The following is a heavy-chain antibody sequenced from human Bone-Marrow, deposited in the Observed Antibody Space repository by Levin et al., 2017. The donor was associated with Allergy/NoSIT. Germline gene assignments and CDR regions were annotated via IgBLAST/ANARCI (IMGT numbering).Heavy chain of an antibody. V-gene: IGHV1-2*06. CDR1: GYTFTGYY. J-gene: IGHJ4*02. CDR2: IHPNSGGT. Sequence: VASVKVSCKASGYTFTGYYIHWVRQAPGQGLEWMGRIHPNSGGTNYAQKFQGRVTMTRDTSISTAYMELSSLISDDTAVYYCASVRDFDYWGQGTLVTVSS. CDR3: ASVRDFDY.